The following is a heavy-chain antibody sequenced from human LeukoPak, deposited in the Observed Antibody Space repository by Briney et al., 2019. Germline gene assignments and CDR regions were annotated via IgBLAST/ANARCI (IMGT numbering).Heavy chain of an antibody. D-gene: IGHD6-19*01. V-gene: IGHV3-23*01. J-gene: IGHJ6*02. CDR2: ISGSGGST. CDR3: ASRGAVAGTWDYYYGMDV. CDR1: GFTFSSYA. Sequence: GGSLRLSCAASGFTFSSYAMSWVRQASGKGLEWVSAISGSGGSTYYADSVKGRFTISRDNAKNSLYLQMNSLRDEDTAVYYCASRGAVAGTWDYYYGMDVWGQRTTVTVSS.